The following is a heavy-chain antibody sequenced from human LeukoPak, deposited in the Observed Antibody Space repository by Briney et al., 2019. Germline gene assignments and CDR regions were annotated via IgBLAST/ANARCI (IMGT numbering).Heavy chain of an antibody. D-gene: IGHD6-6*01. V-gene: IGHV4-30-4*08. CDR2: IYYSGST. Sequence: SETLSLTCTVPGGSISSGDYYWSWIRQPPGKGLEWIGYIYYSGSTYYNPSLKSRVTISVDTSKNQFSLKLSSVTAADTAVYYCAGYEYSSTNFDYWGQGTLVTVSS. J-gene: IGHJ4*02. CDR3: AGYEYSSTNFDY. CDR1: GGSISSGDYY.